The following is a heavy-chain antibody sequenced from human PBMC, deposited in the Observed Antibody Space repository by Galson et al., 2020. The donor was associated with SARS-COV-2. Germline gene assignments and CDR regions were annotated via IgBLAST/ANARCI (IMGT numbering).Heavy chain of an antibody. D-gene: IGHD3-22*01. Sequence: SETLSLTCTVSGGSISSYYWSWIRQPPGKGLEWIGYIYYSGSTNYNPSLKSRVTISVDTSKNQFSLKLSSVTAADTAVYYCARVPPYYYDSSGYYYGWFDPWGQGTLVTVSS. J-gene: IGHJ5*02. CDR1: GGSISSYY. CDR2: IYYSGST. V-gene: IGHV4-59*01. CDR3: ARVPPYYYDSSGYYYGWFDP.